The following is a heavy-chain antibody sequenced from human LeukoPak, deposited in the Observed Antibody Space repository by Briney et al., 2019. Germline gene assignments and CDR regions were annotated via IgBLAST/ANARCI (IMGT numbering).Heavy chain of an antibody. J-gene: IGHJ4*02. CDR1: GGSISSSNW. CDR2: IYHSGST. V-gene: IGHV4-4*02. D-gene: IGHD5-12*01. Sequence: PSETLSLTCAVSGGSISSSNWWSWVRQPPGKGLEWIGEIYHSGSTNYNPSLKSRVTISVDKSKNQFSLKLSSVTAADTAVYYCARHGHRGWLRVPFDYWGQGTLVTVSS. CDR3: ARHGHRGWLRVPFDY.